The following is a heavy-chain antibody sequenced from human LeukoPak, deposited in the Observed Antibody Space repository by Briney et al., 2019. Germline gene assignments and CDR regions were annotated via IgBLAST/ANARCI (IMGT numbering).Heavy chain of an antibody. CDR3: ARDRMVVVTAILAPCYFDY. CDR1: GFTFSSYA. Sequence: GGSLRLSCAASGFTFSSYAMHWVRQAPGKGLEWVAVISYDGSNKYYADSVKGRFTISRDNSKNTLYLQMNGLRAEDTAVYYCARDRMVVVTAILAPCYFDYWGQGTLVTVSS. J-gene: IGHJ4*02. CDR2: ISYDGSNK. V-gene: IGHV3-30*01. D-gene: IGHD2-21*02.